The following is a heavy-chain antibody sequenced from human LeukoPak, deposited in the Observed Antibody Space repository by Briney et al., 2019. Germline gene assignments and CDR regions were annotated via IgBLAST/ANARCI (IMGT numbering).Heavy chain of an antibody. CDR2: ISGSGGST. CDR3: ALIRGYSYGDYYFDY. D-gene: IGHD5-18*01. Sequence: GGSLRLSCAASGFTFSSYAMSWVRQAPGKRLEWVSAISGSGGSTYYADSVKGRFTISRDNSKNTLYLQMNSLRAEDTAVYYCALIRGYSYGDYYFDYWGQGTLVTVSS. J-gene: IGHJ4*02. CDR1: GFTFSSYA. V-gene: IGHV3-23*01.